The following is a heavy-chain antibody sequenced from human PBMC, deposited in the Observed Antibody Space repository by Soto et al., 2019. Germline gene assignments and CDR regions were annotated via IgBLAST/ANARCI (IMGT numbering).Heavy chain of an antibody. CDR3: SKRGVDTFGLSY. D-gene: IGHD3-10*01. CDR1: GFTFSSFW. CDR2: INTDGSST. Sequence: EVQLVESGGGLVQPGGSLRLSCAVSGFTFSSFWMHWVRQAPGEGLVWVSRINTDGSSTSYTDSVKGRFTISRDNAKNTLYLQMNSLRVEGTAKYYCSKRGVDTFGLSYWGQGTLVTVSS. J-gene: IGHJ4*02. V-gene: IGHV3-74*01.